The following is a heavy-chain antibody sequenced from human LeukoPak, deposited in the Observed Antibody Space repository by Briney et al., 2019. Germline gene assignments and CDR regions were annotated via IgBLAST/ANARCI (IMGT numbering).Heavy chain of an antibody. CDR1: GFTFSGYW. CDR2: IKQDGSEE. V-gene: IGHV3-7*04. Sequence: GGSLRLSCAASGFTFSGYWMSWVPQAPGKGLEWVANIKQDGSEEYYVDSVKGRFTISRDNAKNSLYLQMNSLRVEDTAVYYCARDNRASYWGQGTLVTVSS. J-gene: IGHJ4*02. CDR3: ARDNRASY. D-gene: IGHD1-14*01.